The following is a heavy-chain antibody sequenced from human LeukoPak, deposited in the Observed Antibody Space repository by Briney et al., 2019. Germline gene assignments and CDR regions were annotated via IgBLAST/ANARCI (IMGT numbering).Heavy chain of an antibody. V-gene: IGHV1-3*01. D-gene: IGHD3-10*01. CDR1: GYTFTSYD. Sequence: GASVKVSCKASGYTFTSYDINWVRQATGQGLEWMGWINAGNGNTKYSQKFQGRLTITRDTSANTAYMELSSLRSEDTAVYYCAKDSLWFGEFDYWGQGTLVTVSS. J-gene: IGHJ4*02. CDR2: INAGNGNT. CDR3: AKDSLWFGEFDY.